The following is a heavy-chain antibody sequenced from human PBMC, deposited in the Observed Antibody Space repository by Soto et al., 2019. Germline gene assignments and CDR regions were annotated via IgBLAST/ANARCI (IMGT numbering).Heavy chain of an antibody. CDR2: MYYDGST. V-gene: IGHV4-39*01. Sequence: QLQLQESGPGLVKSSETLSLTCTVSGCSFTSSSYYWVWIRQPPGKGLEWIGSMYYDGSTYYYPSLKSRATLSVDTSKNQFSLKLSSVTAADTAVYYCTRRAHTSSPTWGQGTLVTVSS. CDR1: GCSFTSSSYY. CDR3: TRRAHTSSPT. J-gene: IGHJ4*02. D-gene: IGHD6-13*01.